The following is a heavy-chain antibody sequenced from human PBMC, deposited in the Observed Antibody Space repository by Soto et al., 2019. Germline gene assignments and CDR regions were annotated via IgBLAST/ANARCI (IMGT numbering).Heavy chain of an antibody. CDR3: ARDSSSSLFYYYGMDV. J-gene: IGHJ6*02. Sequence: PSETLSLTCTVSGGSISSYYWSWIRQPPGKGLEWIGYIYYSGSTNYNPSLKSRVTISVDTSKNQFSLKLSSVTAADTAVYYCARDSSSSLFYYYGMDVWGQGTTVTVSS. V-gene: IGHV4-59*01. CDR2: IYYSGST. CDR1: GGSISSYY. D-gene: IGHD6-6*01.